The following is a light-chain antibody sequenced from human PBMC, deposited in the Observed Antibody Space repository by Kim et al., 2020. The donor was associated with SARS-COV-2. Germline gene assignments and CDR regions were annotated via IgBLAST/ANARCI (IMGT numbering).Light chain of an antibody. CDR3: KSRDTSGDRVV. CDR2: AKN. Sequence: DQTGRITSKGNGLRTFYAGWYQQKPGQAPALFIYAKNNRPSGIPDRFSGSTSGNTASLTITGAQAEDEADYYCKSRDTSGDRVVFGGGTQLTVL. V-gene: IGLV3-19*01. J-gene: IGLJ2*01. CDR1: GLRTFY.